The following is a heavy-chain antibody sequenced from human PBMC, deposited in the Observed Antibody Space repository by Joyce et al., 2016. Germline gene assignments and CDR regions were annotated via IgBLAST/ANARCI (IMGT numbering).Heavy chain of an antibody. Sequence: EVQLVESGGGLVQPGGSLRLSCAASGFSFSGYWIHWVRQAPGKGWGWVVRINTDGSSTRFPDSGKGRFTISRDNAKNTLDLQMNSLRAEETAVYYCVRGISARPGGPNWFDPWGQGTLVTVSS. CDR2: INTDGSST. CDR1: GFSFSGYW. J-gene: IGHJ5*02. D-gene: IGHD6-6*01. V-gene: IGHV3-74*01. CDR3: VRGISARPGGPNWFDP.